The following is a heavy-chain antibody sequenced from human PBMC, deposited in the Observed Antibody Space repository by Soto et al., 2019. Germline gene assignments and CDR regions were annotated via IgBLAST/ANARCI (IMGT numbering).Heavy chain of an antibody. CDR3: ARDNIVPYGYGLDD. Sequence: SETLSLTCTVSGASISNAYWSWIRQAAGKRLEWIGRIHSSGTFNYNPSLKSRVSISRDTSKNQISLKLSSVTASYTAVYYCARDNIVPYGYGLDDWGQDTTVKVSS. CDR1: GASISNAY. D-gene: IGHD5-12*01. V-gene: IGHV4-4*07. J-gene: IGHJ6*02. CDR2: IHSSGTF.